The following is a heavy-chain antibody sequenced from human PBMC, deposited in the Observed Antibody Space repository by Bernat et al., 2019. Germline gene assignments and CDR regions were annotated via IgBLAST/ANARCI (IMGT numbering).Heavy chain of an antibody. CDR1: GFTFSSYW. J-gene: IGHJ5*02. Sequence: EVQLVESGGGLVQPGGSLRLSCAASGFTFSSYWMHWVRQAPGKGLVSVSRINSDGSSTSYTTTVKGRFTITRDNAKIKVYLQMNGLGAEDTAVYCWARDGGAYWGWFEPGRQGTLVTVSS. D-gene: IGHD7-27*01. CDR2: INSDGSST. CDR3: ARDGGAYWGWFEP. V-gene: IGHV3-74*01.